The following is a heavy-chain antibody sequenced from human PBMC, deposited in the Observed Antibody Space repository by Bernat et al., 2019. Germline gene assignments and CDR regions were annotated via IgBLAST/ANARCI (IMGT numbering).Heavy chain of an antibody. CDR2: INHTGST. Sequence: QVQLQQWGAGLLKPSETLSLTCAVYGGSFSGYYWSWIRQPPGKGLEWIGEINHTGSTNYNPSLKSRVTISVDTSKNQFSLKLSSVTAADTAVYYCARALSRSTSCHFDYWGQGTLVTVSS. CDR1: GGSFSGYY. D-gene: IGHD2-2*01. J-gene: IGHJ4*02. V-gene: IGHV4-34*01. CDR3: ARALSRSTSCHFDY.